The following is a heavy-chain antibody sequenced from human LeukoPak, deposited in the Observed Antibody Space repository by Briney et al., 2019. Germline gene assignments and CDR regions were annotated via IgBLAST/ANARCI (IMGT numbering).Heavy chain of an antibody. J-gene: IGHJ4*02. Sequence: ESGPTLVKPTQTLTLTCTFSGFSLRASGVGVGWIRQPPEKALEWLTLLYWNDDKRYSTSLRSRLTIAKDTSKNQVILTMTNMDLVDKATYYCVLYLGDGCPGCFHWGQGTLVTVSS. CDR1: GFSLRASGVG. CDR2: LYWNDDK. D-gene: IGHD3-10*02. V-gene: IGHV2-5*01. CDR3: VLYLGDGCPGCFH.